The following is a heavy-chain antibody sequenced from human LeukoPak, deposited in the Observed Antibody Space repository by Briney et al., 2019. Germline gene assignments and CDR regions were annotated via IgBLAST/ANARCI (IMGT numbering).Heavy chain of an antibody. CDR3: ALYSSSPYYYATDV. CDR2: ISAYNGNT. Sequence: ASVKVSCKASGYTFTSYGITWVRQAPGQGLECVGWISAYNGNTNYARNLQGRVTMTTDTSTTTAYMELRSLRSDDTAVYYCALYSSSPYYYATDVWGKGTTVIVSS. CDR1: GYTFTSYG. V-gene: IGHV1-18*04. J-gene: IGHJ6*04. D-gene: IGHD6-13*01.